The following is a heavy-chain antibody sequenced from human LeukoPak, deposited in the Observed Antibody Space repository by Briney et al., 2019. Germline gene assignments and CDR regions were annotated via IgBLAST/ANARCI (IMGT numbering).Heavy chain of an antibody. CDR1: GYTFTSYG. D-gene: IGHD2-2*01. V-gene: IGHV1-2*06. CDR2: INPNSGGT. Sequence: ASVKVSCKASGYTFTSYGISWVRQAPGQGLEWMGLINPNSGGTNYAQKFQGRVTMTWDTSISTAYMELSRLRSDDTAVYYCARDRGYIVVVPAVSFDYWGQGTLVTVSS. CDR3: ARDRGYIVVVPAVSFDY. J-gene: IGHJ4*02.